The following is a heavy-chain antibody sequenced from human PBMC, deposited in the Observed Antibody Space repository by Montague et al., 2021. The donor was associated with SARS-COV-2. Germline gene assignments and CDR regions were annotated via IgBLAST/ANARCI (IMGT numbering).Heavy chain of an antibody. CDR2: PYYRSKWYN. Sequence: CAISGDSVARNSATSNWHRPSPQTRFECLGRPYYRSKWYNDCAVSVRGRVTTNPDTSKNQFSLQLNSVTPEDTAIYYCTSGREGNYNVMDVWGQGTTVTVSS. V-gene: IGHV6-1*01. CDR1: GDSVARNSAT. J-gene: IGHJ6*02. CDR3: TSGREGNYNVMDV. D-gene: IGHD1-1*01.